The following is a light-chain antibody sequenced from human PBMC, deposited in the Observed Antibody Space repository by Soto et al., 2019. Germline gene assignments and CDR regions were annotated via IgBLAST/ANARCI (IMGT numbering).Light chain of an antibody. CDR1: QDVNTW. J-gene: IGKJ5*01. CDR3: QQSLTFPIT. V-gene: IGKV1-12*01. CDR2: GAS. Sequence: DIQMTQSPSSVSASVGDRVTITCRASQDVNTWLAWYQQSPGNAPKLLIYGASSLQIGVPSRFSGSGSGPNFTLTISNLDPEDFATYYCQQSLTFPITFGQGTRLEIK.